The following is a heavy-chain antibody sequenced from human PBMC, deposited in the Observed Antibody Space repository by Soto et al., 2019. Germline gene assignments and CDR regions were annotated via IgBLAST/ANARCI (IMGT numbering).Heavy chain of an antibody. CDR2: IIPIFGNA. CDR1: GYTFSTYG. Sequence: GASVKFSCKASGYTFSTYGLSWLRQAPGQGLEWMGWIIPIFGNANYAQKFQGRVTITADESTSTAYMELSSLRSEDTAVYYCARDRAPGYDSSGYYPLLAPDYWGQGTLVTVSS. J-gene: IGHJ4*02. V-gene: IGHV1-69*13. CDR3: ARDRAPGYDSSGYYPLLAPDY. D-gene: IGHD3-22*01.